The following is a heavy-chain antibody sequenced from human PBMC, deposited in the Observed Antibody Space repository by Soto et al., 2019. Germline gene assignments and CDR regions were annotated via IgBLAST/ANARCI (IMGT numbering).Heavy chain of an antibody. CDR2: YHSGGST. D-gene: IGHD1-1*01. CDR1: GVSLNTADTW. V-gene: IGHV4-30-4*01. Sequence: QVQLQESGSGLVKPSQSLSLTCTVSGVSLNTADTWWSWIRQSPGKGLEFIGYYHSGGSTYYDASFRSRVIIYADTSKSHFSLKLSSVTVADTAVYFCVRSRQMESGNDYGLDVWGQGTTVTVSS. CDR3: VRSRQMESGNDYGLDV. J-gene: IGHJ6*02.